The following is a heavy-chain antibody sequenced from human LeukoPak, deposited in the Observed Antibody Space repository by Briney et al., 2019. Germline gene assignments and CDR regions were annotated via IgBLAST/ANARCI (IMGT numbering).Heavy chain of an antibody. CDR3: ARQKGGSYGSGSYYPLDY. J-gene: IGHJ4*02. V-gene: IGHV5-51*01. D-gene: IGHD3-10*01. CDR1: GYSFTSYW. Sequence: GESLKISCKGSGYSFTSYWIGWVRQMPGKGLECMGIIYPGDSDTRYSPSFQGQVTISADKSISTAYLQWSSLKASDTAMYYCARQKGGSYGSGSYYPLDYWGQGTLVTVSS. CDR2: IYPGDSDT.